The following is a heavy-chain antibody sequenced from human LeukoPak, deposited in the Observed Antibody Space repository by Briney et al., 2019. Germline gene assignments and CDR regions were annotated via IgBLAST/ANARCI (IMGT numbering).Heavy chain of an antibody. V-gene: IGHV3-21*01. CDR2: ISSSSTHI. J-gene: IGHJ4*02. Sequence: GGSLRLSCAASGFTLSSYSMNWVRQAPGKGLEWVSYISSSSTHIYYADSVKGRFTISRDNARNSLYLQMNSLRAEDTAIYYCARSEHSSSSFDYWGQGTLVSVSS. CDR3: ARSEHSSSSFDY. D-gene: IGHD6-6*01. CDR1: GFTLSSYS.